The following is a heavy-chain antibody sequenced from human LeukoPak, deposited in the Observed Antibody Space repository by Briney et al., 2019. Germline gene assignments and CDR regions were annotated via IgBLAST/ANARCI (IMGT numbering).Heavy chain of an antibody. CDR1: GYTFTGHS. D-gene: IGHD6-6*01. Sequence: ASVKVSCKASGYTFTGHSMYWVRQAPGQGLEWMGWIKPNSGGTNYAQKFQGRVTMTRDTSISTAYMELSRLRSDDTAVYYCARVIAARPYSWFDPWGQGTLVTVSS. J-gene: IGHJ5*02. CDR2: IKPNSGGT. V-gene: IGHV1-2*02. CDR3: ARVIAARPYSWFDP.